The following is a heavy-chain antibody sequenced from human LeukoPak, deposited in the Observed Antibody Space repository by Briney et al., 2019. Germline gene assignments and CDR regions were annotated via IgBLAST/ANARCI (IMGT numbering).Heavy chain of an antibody. J-gene: IGHJ4*02. CDR3: ARAHESPGSWAYYDFWSGKDSLDY. D-gene: IGHD3-3*01. CDR1: GYTFTSYY. V-gene: IGHV1-46*01. Sequence: ASVKVSCKASGYTFTSYYMHWVRQAPGQGLEWMGIINPSGGSTSYAQKFQGRVTMTRDMSTSTVYMELSSLRSEDTAVYYCARAHESPGSWAYYDFWSGKDSLDYWGQGTLVTVSS. CDR2: INPSGGST.